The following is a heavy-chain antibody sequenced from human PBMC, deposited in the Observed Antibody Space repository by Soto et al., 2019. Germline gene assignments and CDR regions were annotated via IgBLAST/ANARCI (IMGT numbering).Heavy chain of an antibody. CDR1: GGSISSGGYY. J-gene: IGHJ5*02. D-gene: IGHD2-15*01. Sequence: PSETLSLTCTVSGGSISSGGYYWSWIRQHPGKGLEWIGYIYYSGSTYYNPSLKSRVTISVDTSKNQFSLKLSSVTAADTAVYYCAREIRYCSGGSCYLNWSDPWGQGTLVTVSS. CDR3: AREIRYCSGGSCYLNWSDP. CDR2: IYYSGST. V-gene: IGHV4-31*03.